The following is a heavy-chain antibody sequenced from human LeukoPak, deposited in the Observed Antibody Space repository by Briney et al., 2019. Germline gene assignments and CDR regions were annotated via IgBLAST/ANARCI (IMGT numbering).Heavy chain of an antibody. J-gene: IGHJ4*02. D-gene: IGHD3-3*01. CDR3: ARITIFGVALDY. CDR2: MNPNSGNT. V-gene: IGHV1-8*03. Sequence: ASVKVSCKASGGTFSSYDINWVRQATGQGLEWMGWMNPNSGNTGFAQKFQGRVTISRNTSISTAYMELSSLRSEDTAVYYCARITIFGVALDYWGQGTLVTVSS. CDR1: GGTFSSYD.